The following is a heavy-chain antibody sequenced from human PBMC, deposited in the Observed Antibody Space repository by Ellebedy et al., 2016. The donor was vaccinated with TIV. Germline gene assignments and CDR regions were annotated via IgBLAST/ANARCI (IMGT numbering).Heavy chain of an antibody. J-gene: IGHJ4*02. V-gene: IGHV4-38-2*02. D-gene: IGHD2-2*01. Sequence: SETLSLXXTVSGYSISSGYYWGWIRQPPGKGLEWIGSIYHSGSTYYNPSLKSRVTISVDTSKNQFSLKLSSVTAADTAVYYCAIGPSYIVVVPAAIDYWGQGTLVTVSS. CDR3: AIGPSYIVVVPAAIDY. CDR2: IYHSGST. CDR1: GYSISSGYY.